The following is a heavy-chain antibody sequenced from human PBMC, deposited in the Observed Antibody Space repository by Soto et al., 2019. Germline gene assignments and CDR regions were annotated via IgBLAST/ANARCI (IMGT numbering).Heavy chain of an antibody. V-gene: IGHV4-31*03. CDR2: IYHSGST. CDR3: ARVFRFDSPDILTGYYNQYYFDY. CDR1: GGSISSGGYY. Sequence: PSETLSLTCTVSGGSISSGGYYWSWIRQHPGKGLEWIGYIYHSGSTYYNPSLKSRVTISVDTSKNQFSLKLSSVTAADTAVYYCARVFRFDSPDILTGYYNQYYFDYWGQGTLVTVSS. D-gene: IGHD3-9*01. J-gene: IGHJ4*02.